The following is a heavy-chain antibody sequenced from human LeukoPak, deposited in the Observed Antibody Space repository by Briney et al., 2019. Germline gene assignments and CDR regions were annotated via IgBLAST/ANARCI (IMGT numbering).Heavy chain of an antibody. CDR2: IYYSGST. V-gene: IGHV4-59*08. D-gene: IGHD5-24*01. Sequence: ASETLSLTCAVYGGSFSGYYWSWIRQPPGKGLEWIGYIYYSGSTNYNPSLKSRVTISVDTSKNQFSLKLSSVTAADTAVYYCARHLVEMATIANDAFDIWGQGTMVTVSS. CDR1: GGSFSGYY. J-gene: IGHJ3*02. CDR3: ARHLVEMATIANDAFDI.